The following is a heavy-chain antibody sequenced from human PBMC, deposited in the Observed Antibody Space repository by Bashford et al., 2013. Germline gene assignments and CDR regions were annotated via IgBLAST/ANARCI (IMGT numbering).Heavy chain of an antibody. Sequence: VRQAPGKGLEWVAVIWYDGSNKYYADSVKGRFTISRDNSKNTLFLQMDNLTDEDTAVYYCARGHGSGSLRNFYFFDYWGQGVLVTVSS. CDR3: ARGHGSGSLRNFYFFDY. V-gene: IGHV3-33*01. CDR2: IWYDGSNK. J-gene: IGHJ4*02. D-gene: IGHD3-3*01.